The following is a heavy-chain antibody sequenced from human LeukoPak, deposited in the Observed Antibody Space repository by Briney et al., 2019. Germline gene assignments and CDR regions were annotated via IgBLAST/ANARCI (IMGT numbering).Heavy chain of an antibody. J-gene: IGHJ4*02. V-gene: IGHV3-7*04. CDR3: ARVYCSGASCSSYFDY. D-gene: IGHD2-15*01. CDR2: INQDGSKN. CDR1: GFTFSSYW. Sequence: GGSLRLSCAASGFTFSSYWMIWLRQAPGKGLKWVANINQDGSKNYYMDSVRGRFTISRDNANNSLSLQMSSLRAEDTAVYYCARVYCSGASCSSYFDYWGQGTLVTVSS.